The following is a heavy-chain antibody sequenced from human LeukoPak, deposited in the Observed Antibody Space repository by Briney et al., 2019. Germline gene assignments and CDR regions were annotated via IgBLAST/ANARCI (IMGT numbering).Heavy chain of an antibody. CDR1: GFTFSDYS. J-gene: IGHJ4*02. Sequence: GGSLRLSCAASGFTFSDYSMTWVRQAPGKGLEWVATIKDGGSEKYYVDSVKGRFTISRDNAGNSVHLQMSSLRAEDTAVYYCARGGHRNLDYWGQGALVTVSS. CDR2: IKDGGSEK. CDR3: ARGGHRNLDY. V-gene: IGHV3-7*05.